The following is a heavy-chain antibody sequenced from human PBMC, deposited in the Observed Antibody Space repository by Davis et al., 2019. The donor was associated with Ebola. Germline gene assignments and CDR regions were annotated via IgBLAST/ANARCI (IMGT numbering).Heavy chain of an antibody. Sequence: ASVKVSCKASGYTFTSYAMHWVRQAPGQRLEWMGWINAGNGNTKYSQKFQGRVTITTDTSTSTAYMELRSLRSDDTAVYYCARDPYGGNSDNYFDYWGQGTLVTVSS. V-gene: IGHV1-3*01. CDR2: INAGNGNT. CDR1: GYTFTSYA. D-gene: IGHD4-23*01. J-gene: IGHJ4*02. CDR3: ARDPYGGNSDNYFDY.